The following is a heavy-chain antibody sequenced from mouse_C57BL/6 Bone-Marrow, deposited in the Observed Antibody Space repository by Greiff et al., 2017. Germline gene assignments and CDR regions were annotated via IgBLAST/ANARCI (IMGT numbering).Heavy chain of an antibody. Sequence: EVQGVESGGGLVQPGESLKLSCESNEYEFPSHDMSWVRKTPEKRLELVAAINSDGGSTYYPDTMERRFIISRDNTKKTLYLQMSSLRSEDTALYYCARRYYGSSSYWYFDVWGTGTTVTVSS. CDR2: INSDGGST. CDR3: ARRYYGSSSYWYFDV. D-gene: IGHD1-1*01. CDR1: EYEFPSHD. J-gene: IGHJ1*03. V-gene: IGHV5-2*01.